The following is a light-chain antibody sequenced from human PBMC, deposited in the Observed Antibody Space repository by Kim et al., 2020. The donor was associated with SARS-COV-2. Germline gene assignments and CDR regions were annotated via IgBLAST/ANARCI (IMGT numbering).Light chain of an antibody. CDR3: QQYNSSPYT. Sequence: EIVLTQSPGTLSLSPGERATLSCRASQSVSSSYLAWYQQKPGQAPRLLIDGASSRATGIPDRFSGSGSGTDFTLTISRLEPEDFAVYYCQQYNSSPYTFGQGTKLEI. J-gene: IGKJ2*01. CDR1: QSVSSSY. V-gene: IGKV3-20*01. CDR2: GAS.